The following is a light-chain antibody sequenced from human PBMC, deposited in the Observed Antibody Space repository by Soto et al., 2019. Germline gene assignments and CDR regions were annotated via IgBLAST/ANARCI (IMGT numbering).Light chain of an antibody. Sequence: DIQMTQSPSTLAASIGDRVTITCRASQNVRNSLAWYQQRPGKAPNLLIYDASTLQLGVPPGLSGGGSGTEFTLTISSIQPDDFATYYCQQYKSYWTFGQGTKV. CDR3: QQYKSYWT. CDR1: QNVRNS. J-gene: IGKJ1*01. CDR2: DAS. V-gene: IGKV1-5*01.